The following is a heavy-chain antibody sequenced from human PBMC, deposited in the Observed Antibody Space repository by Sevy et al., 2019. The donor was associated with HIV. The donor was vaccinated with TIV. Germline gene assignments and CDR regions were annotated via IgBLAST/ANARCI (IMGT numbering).Heavy chain of an antibody. CDR1: GYPFSSYG. Sequence: ASVKVSCKASGYPFSSYGISWVRQAPGQGLEWMGWISADSGNSNYAQNLQGRVTMTTDTSTSTAYMELRILRFDDTAVYYCARDLGGYGGNSIDYWGQGTLVTVSS. CDR3: ARDLGGYGGNSIDY. CDR2: ISADSGNS. J-gene: IGHJ4*02. D-gene: IGHD2-21*02. V-gene: IGHV1-18*01.